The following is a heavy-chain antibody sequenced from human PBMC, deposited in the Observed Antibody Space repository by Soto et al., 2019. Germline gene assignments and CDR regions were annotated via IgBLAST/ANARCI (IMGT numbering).Heavy chain of an antibody. Sequence: PETLSLTCTVSGGSISSYYWSWIRQPPGKGLDWIGYIYYSGSTNYNPSLKSRVTISVDTSKNQFALKLSSVTAADTAVYYCAKGPYDSSGYSDAFDIWGQGTMVTVSS. CDR1: GGSISSYY. CDR2: IYYSGST. CDR3: AKGPYDSSGYSDAFDI. D-gene: IGHD3-22*01. V-gene: IGHV4-59*01. J-gene: IGHJ3*02.